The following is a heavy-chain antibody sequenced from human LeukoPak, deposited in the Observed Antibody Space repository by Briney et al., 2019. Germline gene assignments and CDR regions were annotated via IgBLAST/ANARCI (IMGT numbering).Heavy chain of an antibody. Sequence: GRSLRPSCAASGFTFSSYGMHWVRQAPGKGLEWVAFIRYDGSNKYYADSVKGRFTISRDNSKNTLYLQMNSLRAEDTAVYYCAKVRSGYSYGSPFDYWGQGTLVTVSS. D-gene: IGHD5-18*01. V-gene: IGHV3-30*02. CDR2: IRYDGSNK. CDR1: GFTFSSYG. J-gene: IGHJ4*02. CDR3: AKVRSGYSYGSPFDY.